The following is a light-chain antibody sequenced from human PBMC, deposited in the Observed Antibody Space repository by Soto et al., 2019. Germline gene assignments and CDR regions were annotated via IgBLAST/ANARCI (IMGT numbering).Light chain of an antibody. J-gene: IGKJ4*01. V-gene: IGKV3-11*01. CDR3: QQRINWPLT. CDR2: DVS. CDR1: QSVTTV. Sequence: EIILTQSPATLSLSPGERATLSCMASQSVTTVLAWYQQKPGQTPRLLLYDVSKRATGIPARFSGSGSGTDFTLNISSLEREDFAVYYCQQRINWPLTFGGGTKVEIK.